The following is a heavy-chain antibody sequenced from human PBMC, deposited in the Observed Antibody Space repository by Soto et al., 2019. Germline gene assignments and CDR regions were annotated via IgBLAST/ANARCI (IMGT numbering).Heavy chain of an antibody. Sequence: SETLSLTCAVSGGSFTSNNWWTWVRQPPGQGLEWIGEIYRTGSTNYNPSLKSRVTISLDKSENQFSLNVTSLTAADTAVYYCASRDPGTSVDYWGEGTLVTVSS. J-gene: IGHJ4*02. V-gene: IGHV4-4*02. CDR3: ASRDPGTSVDY. CDR1: GGSFTSNNW. CDR2: IYRTGST. D-gene: IGHD1-7*01.